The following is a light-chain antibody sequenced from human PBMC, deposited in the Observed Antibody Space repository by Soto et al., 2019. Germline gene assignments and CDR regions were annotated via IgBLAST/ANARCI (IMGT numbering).Light chain of an antibody. CDR1: QSVGSY. J-gene: IGKJ2*01. CDR2: DAS. CDR3: QHRDT. Sequence: EIVLTQSPATLSLSPGERATLSCRASQSVGSYLAWYQHKPGQAPRLFIYDASNRATGIPARFSGSGSGTDFTLNISSLEPEDFAVYYCQHRDTFGLGTKLEIK. V-gene: IGKV3-11*01.